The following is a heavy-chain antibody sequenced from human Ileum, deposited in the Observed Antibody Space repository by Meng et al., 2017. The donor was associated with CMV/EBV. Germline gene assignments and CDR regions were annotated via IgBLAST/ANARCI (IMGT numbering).Heavy chain of an antibody. J-gene: IGHJ5*02. CDR2: IKSKTDCGTT. D-gene: IGHD4-17*01. Sequence: TFSNAWMSWVRQAPGKGMEWVGRIKSKTDCGTTDYAAPVKGRFTISRDDSKNTLYLQMNSLKTEDTAVYYCTTVVTTVTSRYTGWFDPWGQGTLVTVSS. CDR3: TTVVTTVTSRYTGWFDP. CDR1: TFSNAW. V-gene: IGHV3-15*01.